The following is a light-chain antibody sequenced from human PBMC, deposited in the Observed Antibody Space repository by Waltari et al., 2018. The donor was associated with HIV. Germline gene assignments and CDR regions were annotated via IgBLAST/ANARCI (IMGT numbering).Light chain of an antibody. CDR2: DAS. CDR1: QSVSSY. CDR3: QQRPNWPFMYT. V-gene: IGKV3-11*01. Sequence: EIVLTQSPATLSLSPGERATLSCRASQSVSSYLAWYQQKPGQAPRLLIYDASNRATGSPARFSGSGSGTDFTLTISSLEPEDFAIYYCQQRPNWPFMYTFGQGTKLEIK. J-gene: IGKJ2*01.